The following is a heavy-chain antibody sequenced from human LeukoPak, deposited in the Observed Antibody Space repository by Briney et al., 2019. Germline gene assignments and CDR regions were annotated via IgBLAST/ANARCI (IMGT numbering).Heavy chain of an antibody. J-gene: IGHJ3*02. CDR3: AKPKLTMIVVGDAFDI. Sequence: GGSLRLSCAASGFTFSNYNMNWVRQAPGKGLEWVSYISTSGRAIFYADSVKGRFTISRDNAKNSLFLQMNSLRAEDTAVYYCAKPKLTMIVVGDAFDIWGQGTMVTVSS. D-gene: IGHD3-22*01. CDR1: GFTFSNYN. CDR2: ISTSGRAI. V-gene: IGHV3-48*01.